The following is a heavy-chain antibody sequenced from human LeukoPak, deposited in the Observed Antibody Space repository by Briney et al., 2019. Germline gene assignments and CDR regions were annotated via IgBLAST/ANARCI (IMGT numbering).Heavy chain of an antibody. CDR3: ARSGRGYSGYDYVGRPDY. CDR2: IYPGDSDI. CDR1: GYSFTSYW. D-gene: IGHD5-12*01. V-gene: IGHV5-51*01. Sequence: GESLKISCKGSGYSFTSYWIGWVRQMPGKGLEWMGIIYPGDSDIRYSPSFQGQVTISADKSISTAYLQWSSLKASDTAMYYCARSGRGYSGYDYVGRPDYWGQGTLVTVSS. J-gene: IGHJ4*02.